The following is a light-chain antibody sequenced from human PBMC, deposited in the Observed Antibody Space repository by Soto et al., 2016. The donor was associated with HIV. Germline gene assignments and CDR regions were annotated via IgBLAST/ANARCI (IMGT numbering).Light chain of an antibody. V-gene: IGLV3-21*04. CDR3: HAWDNDIXLGV. CDR1: NIGIKN. J-gene: IGLJ2*01. CDR2: DNS. Sequence: SYLLTQPPTLSVAPGETATISCGGDNIGIKNIHWYQQRPGQAPLLVIYDNSVRPSGIPERLSGSNSGTVATLTIDRVEVEDEADYHRHAWDNDIXLGVFGGGTKLTVL.